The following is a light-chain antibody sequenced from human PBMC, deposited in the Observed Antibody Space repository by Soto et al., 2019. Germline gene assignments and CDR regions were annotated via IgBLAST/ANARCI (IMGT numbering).Light chain of an antibody. J-gene: IGKJ1*01. CDR2: GAS. Sequence: VLSQTPGTLPLSPGEKATLSCSASQSVSSSYLARYQQKPGQAPRLLIYGASSRATGTPDRFSGSGSGTDFTLTISRLEPEDFAVYYCQQYGSSPETFGQGTKV. V-gene: IGKV3-20*01. CDR3: QQYGSSPET. CDR1: QSVSSSY.